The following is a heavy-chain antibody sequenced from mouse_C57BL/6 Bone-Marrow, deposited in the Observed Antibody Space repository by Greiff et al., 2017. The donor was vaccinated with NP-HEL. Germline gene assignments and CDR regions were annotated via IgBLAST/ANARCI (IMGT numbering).Heavy chain of an antibody. CDR2: INPSSGYT. J-gene: IGHJ2*01. Sequence: VQLQQSGAELARPGASVKMSCKASGYTFTSYTMHWVKQRPGQGLEWIGYINPSSGYTKYNQKFKDKATLTADKSSSTAYMQLSSLTSEDSAVYYCARGGSGYVGFDYWGQGTTLTVSS. V-gene: IGHV1-4*01. CDR1: GYTFTSYT. CDR3: ARGGSGYVGFDY. D-gene: IGHD3-2*02.